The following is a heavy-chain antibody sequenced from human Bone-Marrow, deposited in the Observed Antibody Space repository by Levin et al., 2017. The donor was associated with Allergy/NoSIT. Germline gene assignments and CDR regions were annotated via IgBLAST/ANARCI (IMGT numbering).Heavy chain of an antibody. V-gene: IGHV1-18*04. Sequence: ASVKVSCKTSGYDFADFGVSWLRQVPGQGLEWIGLITPHNEDVNYAHKFHGRVLMTTDTSTSTVFMNFWGLTSEDSGMYYCARDRNMVGSTEFDFWGQGTQLTVS. CDR2: ITPHNEDV. D-gene: IGHD1-1*01. CDR1: GYDFADFG. CDR3: ARDRNMVGSTEFDF. J-gene: IGHJ4*02.